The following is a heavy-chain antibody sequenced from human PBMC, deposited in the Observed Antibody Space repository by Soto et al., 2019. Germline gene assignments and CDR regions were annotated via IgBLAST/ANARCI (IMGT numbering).Heavy chain of an antibody. Sequence: QVQLQESGPGLVKPSETMSLTCTISGDSINNYFWNWIRQTPGKGLEWIGYISYSGSTSYNPSLQSRVTISSDTSKNHFSLKLSSVTAADTAVCYCARARQRDTGRGLDVWGQGTTVTVSS. CDR3: ARARQRDTGRGLDV. CDR2: ISYSGST. J-gene: IGHJ6*02. V-gene: IGHV4-59*01. CDR1: GDSINNYF. D-gene: IGHD5-18*01.